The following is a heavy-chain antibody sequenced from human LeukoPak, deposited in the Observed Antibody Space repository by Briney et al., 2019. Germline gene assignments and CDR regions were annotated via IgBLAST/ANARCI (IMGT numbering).Heavy chain of an antibody. CDR1: GFTFSSYA. Sequence: GGSLRLSCAASGFTFSSYAMSWVRQAPGKGLEWVSAISGSGGSTYYADSVKGRFTISRDDSKHTLYLQMNSLRAEDTAVYYCAKDLGLNTWYSSGWYPDYWGQGTLVTVSS. D-gene: IGHD6-19*01. CDR3: AKDLGLNTWYSSGWYPDY. V-gene: IGHV3-23*01. J-gene: IGHJ4*02. CDR2: ISGSGGST.